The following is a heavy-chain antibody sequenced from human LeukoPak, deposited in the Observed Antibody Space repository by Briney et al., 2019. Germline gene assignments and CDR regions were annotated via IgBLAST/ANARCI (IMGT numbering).Heavy chain of an antibody. V-gene: IGHV3-11*04. CDR2: ISSSGSTI. CDR1: GFTFSDYY. CDR3: ARLGYGSGSYYNQNWFDP. D-gene: IGHD3-10*01. J-gene: IGHJ5*02. Sequence: PGGSLRLSCAASGFTFSDYYMSWIRQAPGKGLGWVSYISSSGSTIYYADSVKGRFTISRDNAKNSLYLQMNSLRAEDTAVYYCARLGYGSGSYYNQNWFDPWGQGTLVTVSS.